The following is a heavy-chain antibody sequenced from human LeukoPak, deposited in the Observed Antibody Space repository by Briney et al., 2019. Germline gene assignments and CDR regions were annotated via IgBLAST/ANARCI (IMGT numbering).Heavy chain of an antibody. J-gene: IGHJ4*02. D-gene: IGHD3-22*01. CDR2: ISYDGSNK. CDR1: GFTFSSYA. V-gene: IGHV3-30-3*01. CDR3: ARDRNYYNSSVVDY. Sequence: GGSLRLSCAASGFTFSSYAMHWVRQAPGKGLEWVAVISYDGSNKYYADSVKGRFTISRDNSKNTLYLQMNSLRAEDTAVYYCARDRNYYNSSVVDYWGQGTLVTVSS.